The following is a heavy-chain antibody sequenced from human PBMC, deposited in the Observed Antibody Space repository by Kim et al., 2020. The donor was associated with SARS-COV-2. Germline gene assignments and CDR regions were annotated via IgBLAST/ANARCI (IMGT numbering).Heavy chain of an antibody. D-gene: IGHD3-10*01. V-gene: IGHV3-9*01. CDR3: AKDIGSWFGESYFDY. J-gene: IGHJ4*02. Sequence: DSVKGRFTISRDNAENSLYLQMISLRAEDTAFYYCAKDIGSWFGESYFDYWGLGTLVSVSS.